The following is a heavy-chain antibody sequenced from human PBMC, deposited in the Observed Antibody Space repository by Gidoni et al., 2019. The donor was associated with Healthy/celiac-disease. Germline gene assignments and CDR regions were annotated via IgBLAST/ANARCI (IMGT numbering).Heavy chain of an antibody. D-gene: IGHD2-15*01. CDR1: AYTFTGSY. V-gene: IGHV1-2*02. CDR2: INPNSGGT. Sequence: QVQLVQSGAEVKKPEASVKVSCKASAYTFTGSYMHWVRQAPGQGLEWMGWINPNSGGTNYAQKVQGRVTMTRDTSISTAYMELSRLRSDDTAVYYCAISPPSKAANFDYWGQGTLVTVSS. J-gene: IGHJ4*02. CDR3: AISPPSKAANFDY.